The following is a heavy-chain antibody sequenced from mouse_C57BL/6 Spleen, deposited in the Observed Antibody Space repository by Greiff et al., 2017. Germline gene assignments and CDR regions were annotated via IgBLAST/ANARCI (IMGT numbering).Heavy chain of an antibody. CDR3: ARADDGYSLFDY. CDR1: GYSITSGYY. Sequence: DVKLVESGPGLVKPSQSLSLTCSVTGYSITSGYYWNWIRQFPGNKLEWMGYISYDGSNNYNPSLKNRISITRDTSKNQFFLKLNSVTTEDTATYYCARADDGYSLFDYWGQGTTLTVSS. D-gene: IGHD2-3*01. CDR2: ISYDGSN. V-gene: IGHV3-6*01. J-gene: IGHJ2*01.